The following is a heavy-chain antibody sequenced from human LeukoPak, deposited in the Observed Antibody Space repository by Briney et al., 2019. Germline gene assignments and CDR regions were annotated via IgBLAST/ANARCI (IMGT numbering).Heavy chain of an antibody. J-gene: IGHJ4*02. CDR3: ARGGLLWFGDRPGYFDY. Sequence: SQTLSLTCTVSGGSISGGGYYWSWIRQHPGKGLEWIGYIYYSGSTYYNPSLKSRVTISVDTSKNQFSLKLSSVTAADTAVYYCARGGLLWFGDRPGYFDYWGQGTLVTVSS. D-gene: IGHD3-10*01. V-gene: IGHV4-31*03. CDR1: GGSISGGGYY. CDR2: IYYSGST.